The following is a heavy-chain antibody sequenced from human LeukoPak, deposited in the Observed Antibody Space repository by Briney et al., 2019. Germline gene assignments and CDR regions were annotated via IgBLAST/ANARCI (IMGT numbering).Heavy chain of an antibody. CDR2: FYYSGST. V-gene: IGHV4-59*02. J-gene: IGHJ3*02. D-gene: IGHD3-22*01. CDR3: ARSQYYDSSGNYDGNAFDI. Sequence: PSETLSLTCTVSGASVSRYYWTWIRQPPGKGLEWLGDFYYSGSTNYNPSLKSRVTMSIDTSKNHFSLKLRSVTAADTAVYYCARSQYYDSSGNYDGNAFDIWGQGTMVTVSS. CDR1: GASVSRYY.